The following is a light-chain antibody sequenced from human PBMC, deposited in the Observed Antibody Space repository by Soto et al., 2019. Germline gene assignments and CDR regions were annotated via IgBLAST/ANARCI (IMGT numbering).Light chain of an antibody. CDR2: DAS. CDR3: QQYNHWPPWLT. V-gene: IGKV1-5*01. CDR1: QSISRS. J-gene: IGKJ4*01. Sequence: DIQMTQSPSTLSASVGDRVTITCRASQSISRSLAWYQQKPGKAPSLLIYDASSLEGGVPSRFSGSGFGTEFTLTISSLQSEDFAVYYCQQYNHWPPWLTFGGGTKVEIK.